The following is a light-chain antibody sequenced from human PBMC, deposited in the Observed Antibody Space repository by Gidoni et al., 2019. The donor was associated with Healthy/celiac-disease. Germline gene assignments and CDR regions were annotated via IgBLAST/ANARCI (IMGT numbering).Light chain of an antibody. Sequence: IQMTQSPSSLSASVGDRVTITCRASQSISSYLNWYQQKPGKTPKLLIYAASSLQSGVPSRFSGSGSGTDVTLTISSLQPEDFATYYCQQSYSTPLLTFGGGTKVEIK. V-gene: IGKV1-39*01. J-gene: IGKJ4*01. CDR3: QQSYSTPLLT. CDR1: QSISSY. CDR2: AAS.